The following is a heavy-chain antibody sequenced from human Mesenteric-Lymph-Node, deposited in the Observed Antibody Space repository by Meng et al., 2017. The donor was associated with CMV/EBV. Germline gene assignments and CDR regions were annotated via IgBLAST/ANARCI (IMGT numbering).Heavy chain of an antibody. D-gene: IGHD3-22*01. J-gene: IGHJ4*02. V-gene: IGHV1-46*01. Sequence: SVTVSCKASGYTFTSYYMHWLRQAPGQGLEWMGIINPSGGSTSYIQKFQGRVTMTRDTSTSTVYMELSSLRSEDTAVYYCARFLYDSSGSDYWGQGTLVTVSS. CDR3: ARFLYDSSGSDY. CDR1: GYTFTSYY. CDR2: INPSGGST.